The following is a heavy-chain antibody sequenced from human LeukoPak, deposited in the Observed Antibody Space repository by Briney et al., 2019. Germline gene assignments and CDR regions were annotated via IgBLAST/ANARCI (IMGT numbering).Heavy chain of an antibody. CDR3: AKDVSTGWSFDS. V-gene: IGHV3-30*02. CDR1: GFTYNNYG. Sequence: PGGSLILSCAASGFTYNNYGMHWVRQAPGKGLEWVTFIPYDGSDKSYADSVKGRFIISRDNSKKTLYVQMNSLTTDDTAVYYCAKDVSTGWSFDSWGQGTLVTVSS. D-gene: IGHD6-19*01. J-gene: IGHJ4*02. CDR2: IPYDGSDK.